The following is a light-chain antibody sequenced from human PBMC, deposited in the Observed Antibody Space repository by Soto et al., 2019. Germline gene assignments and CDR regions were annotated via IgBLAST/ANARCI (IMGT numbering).Light chain of an antibody. J-gene: IGKJ1*01. CDR3: QQSYGFPRT. V-gene: IGKV1-39*01. Sequence: DIQMTQSPSSLSASVGDRITITCRASQSISSYLNWYQQKPGKAPKLLIYGASSLQSGAPSRFSGGGSGTDFTLTISSLQPEDFATYYCQQSYGFPRTFGQGTKLEIK. CDR2: GAS. CDR1: QSISSY.